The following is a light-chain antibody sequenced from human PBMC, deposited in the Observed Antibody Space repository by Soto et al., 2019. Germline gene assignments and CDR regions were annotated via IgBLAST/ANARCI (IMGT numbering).Light chain of an antibody. CDR1: SSDVSGYNY. V-gene: IGLV2-11*01. CDR2: HVI. J-gene: IGLJ3*02. Sequence: QSVLTQPRSVSGSPGQSVTISCTGTSSDVSGYNYVSWYQQHPGKAPKLMIYHVIKRPSGVPDRFSGSKSGNTASLTISGLQAEDEADYYCCSYAGSYTLVFGGGTKVTVL. CDR3: CSYAGSYTLV.